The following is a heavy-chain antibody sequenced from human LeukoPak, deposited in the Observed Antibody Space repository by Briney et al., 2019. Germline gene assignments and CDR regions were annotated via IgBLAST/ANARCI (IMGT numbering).Heavy chain of an antibody. Sequence: GGSLRLSCAASGFTFSSYGMSWVRQAPGKGLEWVSAISGSGGSTYYADSVKGRFTISRDNAKNSLYLQMNSLRAEDTAVYYCARASLLWFGELLSGAFDIWGQGTMVTVSS. CDR2: ISGSGGST. CDR1: GFTFSSYG. D-gene: IGHD3-10*01. CDR3: ARASLLWFGELLSGAFDI. J-gene: IGHJ3*02. V-gene: IGHV3-23*01.